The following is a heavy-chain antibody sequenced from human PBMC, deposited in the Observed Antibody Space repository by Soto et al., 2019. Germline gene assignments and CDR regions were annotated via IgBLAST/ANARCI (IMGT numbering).Heavy chain of an antibody. CDR2: VSYDGSNE. J-gene: IGHJ4*01. V-gene: IGHV3-30*03. CDR1: GFTFSTYD. Sequence: QVQLVESGGAVVQPGRSLRLSCAASGFTFSTYDMHWVRQAPGKGLQWVALVSYDGSNEYYADSVKGRFTISRDNCKDTLYLQMTSLRPADTAVYYCASGLSHAYRAHWGQGTVVTVSS. CDR3: ASGLSHAYRAH. D-gene: IGHD4-4*01.